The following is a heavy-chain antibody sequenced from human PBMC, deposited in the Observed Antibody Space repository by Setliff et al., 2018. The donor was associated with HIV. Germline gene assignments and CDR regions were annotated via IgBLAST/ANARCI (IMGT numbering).Heavy chain of an antibody. CDR2: IHYTGTT. V-gene: IGHV4-59*11. CDR3: ARRPLFGVVIASVAKMEFDY. CDR1: GDSIKGPW. D-gene: IGHD3-3*01. Sequence: SETLSLTCTVSGDSIKGPWWWSWIRQSPGKGLEWTGNIHYTGTTHYNPSLKSRVAMSVDTSKNHVSLKLSSVTAADTAVYYCARRPLFGVVIASVAKMEFDYWGQGTLVTVSS. J-gene: IGHJ4*02.